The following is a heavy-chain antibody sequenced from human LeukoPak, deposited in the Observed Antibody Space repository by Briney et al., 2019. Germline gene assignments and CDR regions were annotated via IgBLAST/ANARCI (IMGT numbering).Heavy chain of an antibody. J-gene: IGHJ4*02. V-gene: IGHV3-23*01. CDR2: ISGSGGST. Sequence: GGSLRLSCAASGFTFSSYAMSWVRQAPGKGLEWVSAISGSGGSTYYADSVKGRFTISRGNSKNTLYLQMNSLRAEDTAVYYCAKGGLYYYDSSGYYDYWGQGTLVTVSS. D-gene: IGHD3-22*01. CDR1: GFTFSSYA. CDR3: AKGGLYYYDSSGYYDY.